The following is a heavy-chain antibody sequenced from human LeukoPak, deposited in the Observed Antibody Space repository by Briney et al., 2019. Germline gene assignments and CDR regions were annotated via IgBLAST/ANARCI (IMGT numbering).Heavy chain of an antibody. CDR3: AKDVDSSGWVLDY. Sequence: PGGSLRLSCAASGFTFDDYAMHWVRQAPGKGLEWVSLISWDGGSTYYADSVKGRFTISRDNSKNSLYLQMNSLRAEDTALYYCAKDVDSSGWVLDYWGQGTLVTVSS. J-gene: IGHJ4*02. CDR2: ISWDGGST. V-gene: IGHV3-43D*03. CDR1: GFTFDDYA. D-gene: IGHD6-19*01.